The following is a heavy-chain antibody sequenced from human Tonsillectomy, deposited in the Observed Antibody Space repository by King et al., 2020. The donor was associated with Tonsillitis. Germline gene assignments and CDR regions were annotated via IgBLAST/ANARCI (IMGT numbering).Heavy chain of an antibody. V-gene: IGHV3-30*18. CDR2: ISYDGSNK. CDR1: GFTFSSYG. D-gene: IGHD3-10*01. Sequence: VQLVESGGGVVQPGRSLRLSCAASGFTFSSYGMHWVRQAPGKGLEWVAVISYDGSNKYYADSVKGRFTISRDNSKNTLYLQMNSLRAEDTAVYYCAKDDGNYYGSGSYYNAIDYWGQGTLVTVSS. CDR3: AKDDGNYYGSGSYYNAIDY. J-gene: IGHJ4*02.